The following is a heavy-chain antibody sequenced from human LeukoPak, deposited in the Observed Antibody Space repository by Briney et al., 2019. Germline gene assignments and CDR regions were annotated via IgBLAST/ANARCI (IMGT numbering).Heavy chain of an antibody. CDR2: VHYSRGT. D-gene: IGHD5-12*01. CDR3: ASGQGWLTDH. CDR1: GGSISSSSYY. Sequence: SETLSLTCTVSGGSISSSSYYWGWIRQSPGKELEWIGYVHYSRGTNYNPSLKSRVTISLDTSKNQFFLQLSSVTAADTAVYHCASGQGWLTDHWGRGTLVAVSS. J-gene: IGHJ5*02. V-gene: IGHV4-61*05.